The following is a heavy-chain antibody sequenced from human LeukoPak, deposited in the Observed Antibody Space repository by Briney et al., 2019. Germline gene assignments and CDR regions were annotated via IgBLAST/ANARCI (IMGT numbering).Heavy chain of an antibody. D-gene: IGHD6-13*01. CDR1: GFTFSSYS. Sequence: GGSLRLSCAASGFTFSSYSMNWVRQAPGKGLEWVSSISSSSSYIYYADSVKGRFTISRDNAKNSLYLQVNSLRAEDTAVYYCARVAQQLVQSDAFDIWGQGTMVTVSS. CDR2: ISSSSSYI. J-gene: IGHJ3*02. CDR3: ARVAQQLVQSDAFDI. V-gene: IGHV3-21*01.